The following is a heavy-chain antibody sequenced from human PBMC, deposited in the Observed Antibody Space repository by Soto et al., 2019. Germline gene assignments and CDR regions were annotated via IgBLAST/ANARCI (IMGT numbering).Heavy chain of an antibody. Sequence: EVQLVESGGGLVKPGGSLRLSCAASGFTLNNAWMNWVRQAPGKGLEWVGRIKSNADGGTTDFAAPVKGRFTISRDDSKNTLYLQMNSLKTEDTGLYYCTTDGPGVTAYGTPFDYWGQGTLVTVSS. J-gene: IGHJ4*02. V-gene: IGHV3-15*07. CDR1: GFTLNNAW. CDR2: IKSNADGGTT. D-gene: IGHD6-13*01. CDR3: TTDGPGVTAYGTPFDY.